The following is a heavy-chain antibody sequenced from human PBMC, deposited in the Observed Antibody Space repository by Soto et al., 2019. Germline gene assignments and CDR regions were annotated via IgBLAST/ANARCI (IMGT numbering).Heavy chain of an antibody. CDR1: GGSISSYY. CDR2: IYYSGST. V-gene: IGHV4-59*01. CDR3: ARGLGYYDSSGSLDY. D-gene: IGHD3-22*01. J-gene: IGHJ4*02. Sequence: QVQLQESGPGLVKPSETLSLTCTVSGGSISSYYWSWIRQPPGKGLEWIGYIYYSGSTNYNPSLKSRVIISVDTSKNQSSLQLSSVTAADTAVYYCARGLGYYDSSGSLDYWGQGTLVTVSS.